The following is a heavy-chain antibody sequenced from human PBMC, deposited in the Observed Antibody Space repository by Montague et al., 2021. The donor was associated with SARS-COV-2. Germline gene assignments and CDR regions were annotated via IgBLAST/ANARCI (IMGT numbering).Heavy chain of an antibody. CDR3: ARLLRSCSNGVCRTYYYYAMDV. D-gene: IGHD2-8*01. V-gene: IGHV4-59*01. CDR1: GGSISTYY. CDR2: IYYSGST. J-gene: IGHJ6*02. Sequence: SETLSLTCTVSGGSISTYYWSWIRQSPGKRLEWIGYIYYSGSTKYNPFLESRVTVSVDRSKNQVSLKLSSVTPADTAVYYCARLLRSCSNGVCRTYYYYAMDVWGQGTTVTVSS.